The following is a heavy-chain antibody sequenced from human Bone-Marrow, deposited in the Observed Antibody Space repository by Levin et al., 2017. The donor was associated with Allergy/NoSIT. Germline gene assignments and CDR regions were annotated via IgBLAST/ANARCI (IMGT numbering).Heavy chain of an antibody. D-gene: IGHD3-10*01. CDR2: IYSGGST. CDR3: ARALPPSGFGESYFDY. CDR1: GFTVSSNY. J-gene: IGHJ4*02. V-gene: IGHV3-53*01. Sequence: GESLKISCAASGFTVSSNYMSWVRQAPGKGLEWVSVIYSGGSTYYADSVKGRFTISRDNSKNTLYLQMNSLRAEDTAVYYCARALPPSGFGESYFDYWGQGTLVTVSS.